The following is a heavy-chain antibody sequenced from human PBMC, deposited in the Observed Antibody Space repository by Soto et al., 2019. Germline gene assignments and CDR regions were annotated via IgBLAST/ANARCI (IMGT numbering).Heavy chain of an antibody. CDR2: IHHTGST. Sequence: QVQLQESGPGLVKPSGTLSLTCAVSGASIISENWWTWVRQSPGKGLEWIGEIHHTGSTTYNPSLDSRVTMAVDKSKNHFSLILSSVTAADTALYYCAKSWELRRFFASWGQGTLDTVSS. CDR3: AKSWELRRFFAS. J-gene: IGHJ4*02. V-gene: IGHV4-4*02. D-gene: IGHD1-26*01. CDR1: GASIISENW.